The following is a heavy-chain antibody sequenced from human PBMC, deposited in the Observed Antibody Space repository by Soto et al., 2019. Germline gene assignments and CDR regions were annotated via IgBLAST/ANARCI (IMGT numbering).Heavy chain of an antibody. CDR3: ARGVTTVTTIDY. D-gene: IGHD4-17*01. V-gene: IGHV4-30-2*01. Sequence: QLQLQESGSGLVKPSQTLSLTCAVSGGSISSGGYSWSWIRQLPGKGLEWIGYIYHSGSTYYNPSLKSRVTISVDRSKNQFSLKLSSVTAADTAVYYCARGVTTVTTIDYWGQGTLVTVSS. CDR1: GGSISSGGYS. CDR2: IYHSGST. J-gene: IGHJ4*02.